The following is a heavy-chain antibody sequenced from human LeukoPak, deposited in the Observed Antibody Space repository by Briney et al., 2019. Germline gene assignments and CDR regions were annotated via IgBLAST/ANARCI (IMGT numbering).Heavy chain of an antibody. CDR3: ARILGFTLDY. CDR2: SEYSGTTS. Sequence: GGSLRLSCATSTFTFSSYSMNWVRQAPGKGQEWVSYSEYSGTTSYYADSVKGRFTVSRDNAKNSLYLQMSSLRDEDTAVYYCARILGFTLDYWGQGTLVTVSA. J-gene: IGHJ4*02. CDR1: TFTFSSYS. V-gene: IGHV3-48*02.